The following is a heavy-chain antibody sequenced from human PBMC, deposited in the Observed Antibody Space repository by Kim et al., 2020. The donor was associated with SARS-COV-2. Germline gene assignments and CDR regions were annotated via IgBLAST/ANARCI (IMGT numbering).Heavy chain of an antibody. D-gene: IGHD1-26*01. J-gene: IGHJ4*02. V-gene: IGHV3-30*18. CDR3: AKLDSGSYWTGDY. Sequence: GGSLRLSCAASGFTFSSYGMHWVRQAPGKGLEWVAVISYDGSNKYYADSVKGRFTISRDNSKNTLYLQMNSLRAEDTAVYYCAKLDSGSYWTGDYWGQGTLVTVSS. CDR2: ISYDGSNK. CDR1: GFTFSSYG.